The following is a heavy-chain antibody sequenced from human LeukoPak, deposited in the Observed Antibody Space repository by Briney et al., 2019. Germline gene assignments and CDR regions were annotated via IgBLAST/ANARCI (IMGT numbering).Heavy chain of an antibody. V-gene: IGHV3-48*03. CDR3: LQLGMTMIGGV. CDR1: GFTLSSYE. CDR2: ISSSGSTI. Sequence: GGSLRLSCAASGFTLSSYEMKSVRQAPRKGLERVSYISSSGSTIYSADSAKGRFTISRDNAKNTLYLQMTRPRAENTPVYYCLQLGMTMIGGVGSKGTTVTISS. J-gene: IGHJ6*04. D-gene: IGHD3-10*02.